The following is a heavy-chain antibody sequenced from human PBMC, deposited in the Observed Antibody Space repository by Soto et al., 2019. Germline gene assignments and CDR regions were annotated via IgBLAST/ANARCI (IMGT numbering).Heavy chain of an antibody. V-gene: IGHV3-74*01. J-gene: IGHJ5*02. D-gene: IGHD6-19*01. CDR1: GFTFSSYW. CDR3: ARDLGILAGVSGWYNWFDP. CDR2: INSDGSST. Sequence: EVQLMESRGGLVQPGGSLTLSCAASGFTFSSYWMHWVRQVPGKGLVWVSRINSDGSSTTYADSVKGRFTISRDNVKNTLYLQMNSLRVDDTAVYYCARDLGILAGVSGWYNWFDPWGQGTLVTVSS.